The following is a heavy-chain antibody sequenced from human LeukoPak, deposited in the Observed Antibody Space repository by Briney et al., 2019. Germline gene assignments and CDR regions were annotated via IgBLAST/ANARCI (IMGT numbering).Heavy chain of an antibody. Sequence: GGSLRLSCAASGFTISSYTMHWVRQAPGKELEWVASIDGSSRYMYYSDSMKGRFTISRANAKNSLYLQINTLRAEDTAVYFCARDWDTDRYFDYWGQGTLVSVSS. CDR3: ARDWDTDRYFDY. V-gene: IGHV3-21*01. CDR1: GFTISSYT. CDR2: IDGSSRYM. D-gene: IGHD5-18*01. J-gene: IGHJ4*02.